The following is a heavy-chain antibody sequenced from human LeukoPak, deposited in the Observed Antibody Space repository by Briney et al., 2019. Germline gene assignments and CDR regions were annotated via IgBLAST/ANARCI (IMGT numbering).Heavy chain of an antibody. CDR1: GFTFSNYG. Sequence: GGSLRLSCAASGFTFSNYGMHWVRQAPGKVLEWVAVISFDGKNKYYADSVKGRFTISRDNSKNTLYLQMNSLRAEDTAVYYCARAISYCSGGSCYSAEYWGQGTLVTVSS. CDR2: ISFDGKNK. J-gene: IGHJ4*02. V-gene: IGHV3-30*03. D-gene: IGHD2-15*01. CDR3: ARAISYCSGGSCYSAEY.